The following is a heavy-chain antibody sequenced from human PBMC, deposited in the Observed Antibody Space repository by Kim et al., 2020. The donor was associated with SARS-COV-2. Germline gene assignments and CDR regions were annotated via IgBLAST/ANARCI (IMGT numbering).Heavy chain of an antibody. CDR2: IIPILGIA. CDR1: GGTFSSYT. D-gene: IGHD4-4*01. J-gene: IGHJ6*02. Sequence: SVKVSCKASGGTFSSYTISWVRQAPGQGLEWMGRIIPILGIANYAQKFQGRVTITADKSTSTAYMELSSLRSEDTAVYYCARGYSNHYYYYGMDVWGQGTTVTVSS. CDR3: ARGYSNHYYYYGMDV. V-gene: IGHV1-69*02.